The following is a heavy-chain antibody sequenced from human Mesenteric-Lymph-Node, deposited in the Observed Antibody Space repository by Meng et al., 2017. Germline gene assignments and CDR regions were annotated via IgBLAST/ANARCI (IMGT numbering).Heavy chain of an antibody. V-gene: IGHV4-30-4*01. D-gene: IGHD3-22*01. J-gene: IGHJ5*02. CDR1: GGSISRGDYY. CDR3: ARASDGSALRGFDP. CDR2: IFYSGST. Sequence: HVQLQESGPGLVKSSQTLSLTCTVSGGSISRGDYYWNWIRQPPGKGLEWIGYIFYSGSTYYNPSLKSRVTISVDTSKNQFSLKLTSVTAADTAVYYCARASDGSALRGFDPWGQGTLVTVSS.